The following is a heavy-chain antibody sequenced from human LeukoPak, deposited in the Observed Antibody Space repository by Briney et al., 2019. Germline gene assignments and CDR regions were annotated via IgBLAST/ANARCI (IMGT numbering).Heavy chain of an antibody. Sequence: ASVKVSCKASGYTFTSYGISWVRQAPGQGLEWMGWINPNSGGTNYAQKFQGRVTMTRDTSISTAYMELSRLRSDDTAVYYCASLPVRGAFDIWGQGTMVTVSS. CDR1: GYTFTSYG. CDR3: ASLPVRGAFDI. J-gene: IGHJ3*02. CDR2: INPNSGGT. V-gene: IGHV1-2*02.